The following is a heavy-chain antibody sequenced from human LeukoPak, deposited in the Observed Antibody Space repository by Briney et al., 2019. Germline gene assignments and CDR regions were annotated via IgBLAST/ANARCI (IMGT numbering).Heavy chain of an antibody. V-gene: IGHV4-34*01. J-gene: IGHJ4*02. CDR1: GVSFSGYY. D-gene: IGHD3-22*01. Sequence: PSETLSLTCAVSGVSFSGYYWSWIRQTPGKGLEWIGEINHSGNTNYNPALKSRVTISVDTSKNQFSLKLRSVTGADTAVYYCGRRGRYYYDSSGYYVYFDCWGQGGLVTVCS. CDR3: GRRGRYYYDSSGYYVYFDC. CDR2: INHSGNT.